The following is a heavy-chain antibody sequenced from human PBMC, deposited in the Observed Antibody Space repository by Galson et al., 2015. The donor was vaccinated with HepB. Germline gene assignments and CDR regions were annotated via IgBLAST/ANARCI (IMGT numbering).Heavy chain of an antibody. V-gene: IGHV3-9*01. CDR1: GFNFDNFA. Sequence: LRLSCATSGFNFDNFAMHWVRQLPGKGLVAVSGLSWNSRSYGQAVSGKGRFTISRDNSKNSLYLQMNSLRPEDTAVYYCAKDRWDLLRMGAFDVWGQGTLVTVSS. CDR3: AKDRWDLLRMGAFDV. J-gene: IGHJ3*01. D-gene: IGHD2-8*01. CDR2: LSWNSRSY.